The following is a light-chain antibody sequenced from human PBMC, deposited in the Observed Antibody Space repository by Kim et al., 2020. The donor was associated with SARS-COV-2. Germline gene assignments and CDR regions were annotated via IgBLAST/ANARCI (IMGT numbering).Light chain of an antibody. V-gene: IGLV1-40*01. CDR3: QSYDSSLSGSGV. J-gene: IGLJ1*01. CDR2: GNS. CDR1: SSNIGAGYD. Sequence: VTISCTGSSSNIGAGYDVHGYQQLPGTAPKLLIYGNSNRPSGVPDRFSGSKSGTSASLAITGLQTEDEADYYCQSYDSSLSGSGVFGTGTKVTVL.